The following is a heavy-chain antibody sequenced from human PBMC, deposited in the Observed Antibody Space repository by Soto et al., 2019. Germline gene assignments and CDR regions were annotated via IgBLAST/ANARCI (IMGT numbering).Heavy chain of an antibody. V-gene: IGHV3-23*01. CDR3: AKHGKVVIMIHFDY. CDR2: ISGSGGST. J-gene: IGHJ4*02. CDR1: GFTFSSYA. Sequence: LRLSCAASGFTFSSYAMSWVRQAPGKGLEWVSAISGSGGSTYYADSVKGRFTISRDNSKNTLYLQMNSLRAEDTAVYYCAKHGKVVIMIHFDYWGQGTLVTVSS. D-gene: IGHD3-3*01.